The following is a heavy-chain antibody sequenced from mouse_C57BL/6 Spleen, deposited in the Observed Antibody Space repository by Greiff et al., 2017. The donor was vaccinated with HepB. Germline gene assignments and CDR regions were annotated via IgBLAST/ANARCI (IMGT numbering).Heavy chain of an antibody. CDR3: ARQGSLPFCAMDY. V-gene: IGHV5-9*01. D-gene: IGHD1-1*02. Sequence: EVQRVESGGGLVKPGGSLKLSCAASGFTFSSYTMSWVRQTPEKRLEWVATISGGGGNTYYPDSVKGRFTISRDNAKNTLYLQMSSLRSEDTALYYCARQGSLPFCAMDYWGQGTSVTVSS. CDR1: GFTFSSYT. CDR2: ISGGGGNT. J-gene: IGHJ4*01.